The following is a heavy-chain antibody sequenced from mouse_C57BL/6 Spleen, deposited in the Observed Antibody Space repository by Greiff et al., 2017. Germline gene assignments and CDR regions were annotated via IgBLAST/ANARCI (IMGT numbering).Heavy chain of an antibody. CDR2: INYDGSST. Sequence: EVMLVESEGGLVQPGSSMKLSCTASGFTFSDYYMAWVRQVPEKGLEWVANINYDGSSTYYLDSLKSRFIISRDNAKNILYLQMSSLKSEDTATYYCAREGAYGTWFAYWGQGTLVTVSA. J-gene: IGHJ3*01. CDR3: AREGAYGTWFAY. CDR1: GFTFSDYY. V-gene: IGHV5-16*01. D-gene: IGHD1-1*01.